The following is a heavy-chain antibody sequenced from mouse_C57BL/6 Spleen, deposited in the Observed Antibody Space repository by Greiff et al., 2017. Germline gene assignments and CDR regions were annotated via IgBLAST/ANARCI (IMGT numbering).Heavy chain of an antibody. CDR3: ARSLSITPYAMDY. CDR1: GYAFSSYW. J-gene: IGHJ4*01. D-gene: IGHD6-1*01. Sequence: VQLQQSGAELVKPGASVKISCKASGYAFSSYWMNWVKQRPGKGLEWIGQIYPGDGDTNYNGKFKGKATLTADKSSSTAYMQLSSLTSEDSAVYFCARSLSITPYAMDYRGQGTSVTVSS. CDR2: IYPGDGDT. V-gene: IGHV1-80*01.